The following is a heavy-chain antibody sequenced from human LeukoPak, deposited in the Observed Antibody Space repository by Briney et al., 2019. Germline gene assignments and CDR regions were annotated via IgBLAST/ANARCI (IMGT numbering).Heavy chain of an antibody. Sequence: GRSLRLSCAASGFTFSSYGMHWVRQAPGKGLEWVAVIWYDGSNKYYADSVKGRFTISRDNSKNTLYLQMNSLRAEDTAAYYCAKDRMVRGVKEYYFDYWGQGTLVPSPQ. V-gene: IGHV3-33*06. CDR1: GFTFSSYG. CDR3: AKDRMVRGVKEYYFDY. D-gene: IGHD3-10*01. J-gene: IGHJ4*02. CDR2: IWYDGSNK.